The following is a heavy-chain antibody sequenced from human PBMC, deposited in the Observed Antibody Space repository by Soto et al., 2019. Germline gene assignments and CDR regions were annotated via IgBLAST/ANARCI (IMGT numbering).Heavy chain of an antibody. CDR3: ARDLGRFGEVVWFDP. CDR1: GFTFSNYA. V-gene: IGHV3-33*01. D-gene: IGHD3-10*01. J-gene: IGHJ5*02. CDR2: ICYDGSNE. Sequence: GGSLRLSCATSGFTFSNYAMHWVRQAPGKGLEWVAVICYDGSNEYYADSVKGRFAISRDNSKNTLYLQMDSLRAEDTAVYYCARDLGRFGEVVWFDPWGQGTLVTVSS.